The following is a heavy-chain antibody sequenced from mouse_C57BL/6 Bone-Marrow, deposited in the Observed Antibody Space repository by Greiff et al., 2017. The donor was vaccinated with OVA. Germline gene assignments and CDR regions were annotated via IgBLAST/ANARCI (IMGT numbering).Heavy chain of an antibody. Sequence: QVQLQQSGAELVRPGASVTLSCKASGYTFTDYEMHWVKQTPVHGLEWIGAIDPETGGTAYNQKFKGKAILTADKSSSTAYMELRSLTSEDSAVYYCTRLRGPYYFDYGGKGTTLTVSS. CDR1: GYTFTDYE. D-gene: IGHD3-3*01. CDR3: TRLRGPYYFDY. V-gene: IGHV1-15*01. J-gene: IGHJ2*01. CDR2: IDPETGGT.